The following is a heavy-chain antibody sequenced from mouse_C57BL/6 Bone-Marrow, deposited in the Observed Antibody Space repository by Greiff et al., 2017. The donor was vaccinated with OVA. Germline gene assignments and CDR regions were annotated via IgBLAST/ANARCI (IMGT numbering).Heavy chain of an antibody. CDR2: ISDGGSYT. Sequence: EVQVVESGGGLVKPGGSLKLSCAASGFTFSSYAMSWVRQTPEKRLEWVATISDGGSYTYYPDNVKGRFTISRDNAKNNLYLQMSHLKSEDTAMYYCARDYYGSSYAWFAYWGQGTLVTVSA. D-gene: IGHD1-1*01. J-gene: IGHJ3*01. V-gene: IGHV5-4*01. CDR1: GFTFSSYA. CDR3: ARDYYGSSYAWFAY.